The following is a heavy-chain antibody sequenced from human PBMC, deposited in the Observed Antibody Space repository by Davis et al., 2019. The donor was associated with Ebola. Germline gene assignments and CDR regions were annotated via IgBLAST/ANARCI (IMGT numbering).Heavy chain of an antibody. D-gene: IGHD6-19*01. CDR3: ARAHARLYFDI. CDR2: ISSNGGST. CDR1: GFTFSSYA. Sequence: PGGSLRLSCAASGFTFSSYAMHWVRQAPGKGLEYVSAISSNGGSTYYANSVKGRFTISRDNSKNTLYLQMGSLRAEDMAVYYCARAHARLYFDIWGQGTMVTVSS. V-gene: IGHV3-64*01. J-gene: IGHJ3*02.